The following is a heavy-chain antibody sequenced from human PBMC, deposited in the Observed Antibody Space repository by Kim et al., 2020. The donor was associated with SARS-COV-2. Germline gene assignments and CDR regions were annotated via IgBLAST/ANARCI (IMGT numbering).Heavy chain of an antibody. J-gene: IGHJ6*02. Sequence: PPLKSRVTISVDTSKNQCSRKLSSVTAADTAVYYCARDPGGYYYYYGMDVWGQGTTVTVSS. CDR3: ARDPGGYYYYYGMDV. V-gene: IGHV4-31*02. D-gene: IGHD2-15*01.